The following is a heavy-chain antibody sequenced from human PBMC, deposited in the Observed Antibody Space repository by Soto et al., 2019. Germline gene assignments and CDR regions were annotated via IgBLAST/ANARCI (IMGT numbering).Heavy chain of an antibody. CDR1: GVTFISYG. CDR2: ISYDGSNK. Sequence: GGSLRLSCAASGVTFISYGMHWVRQAPGKGLEWVAVISYDGSNKYYADSVKGRFTISRDNSKNTLYLQMNSLRAEDTAVYYCAKDQVAVDIYYYYGMDVWGQGTTVTVSS. CDR3: AKDQVAVDIYYYYGMDV. J-gene: IGHJ6*02. V-gene: IGHV3-30*18. D-gene: IGHD6-19*01.